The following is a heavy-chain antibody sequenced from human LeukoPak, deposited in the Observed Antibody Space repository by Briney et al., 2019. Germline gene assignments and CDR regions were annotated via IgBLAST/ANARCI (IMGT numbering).Heavy chain of an antibody. CDR3: ARAHRGGILIGYHPMYYFDY. D-gene: IGHD3-9*01. CDR1: AFTFSTYA. J-gene: IGHJ4*02. V-gene: IGHV3-23*01. Sequence: QPGGSLRLSCAASAFTFSTYAMSWVRQAPGKGLEWVSDISGSGASTYYADSVKGRFTISRDNSKNTLYLQMNSLRAEDTAVYYCARAHRGGILIGYHPMYYFDYWGQGTLVTVSS. CDR2: ISGSGAST.